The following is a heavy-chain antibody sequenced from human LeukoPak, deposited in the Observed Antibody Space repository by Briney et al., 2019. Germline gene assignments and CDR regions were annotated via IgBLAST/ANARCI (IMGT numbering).Heavy chain of an antibody. CDR1: GGSISSGGYY. V-gene: IGHV4-31*03. J-gene: IGHJ4*02. Sequence: PSETLSLTCTVSGGSISSGGYYWSWIRQHPGKGLEWIGYIYYSGSTYYNPSLKSRVTISVDTSKNQFSLKLSSVTAADTAVYYCARASSYYDFWGGYRSYFDYWGQGTLVTVSS. CDR3: ARASSYYDFWGGYRSYFDY. CDR2: IYYSGST. D-gene: IGHD3-3*01.